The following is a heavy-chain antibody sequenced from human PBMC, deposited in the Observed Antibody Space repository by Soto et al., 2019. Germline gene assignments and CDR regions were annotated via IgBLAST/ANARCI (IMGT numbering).Heavy chain of an antibody. D-gene: IGHD3-10*01. CDR2: ISTSSTTK. CDR1: AFTFSTYS. CDR3: AGVWDYYGSGSHAGY. Sequence: EVHLVESGGGLVQPGGSLRLSCVASAFTFSTYSMHWVRQAPGQGLEWVSYISTSSTTKYYADSVMGRFTISRDNAKNSLNVQMNSLRAEDTAVYYCAGVWDYYGSGSHAGYWGQGTLVTVSS. V-gene: IGHV3-48*01. J-gene: IGHJ4*02.